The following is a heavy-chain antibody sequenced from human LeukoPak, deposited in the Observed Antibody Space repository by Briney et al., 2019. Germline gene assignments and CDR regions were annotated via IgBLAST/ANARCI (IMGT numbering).Heavy chain of an antibody. V-gene: IGHV3-23*01. J-gene: IGHJ4*02. CDR3: ARDGYSNYWYLNL. D-gene: IGHD6-13*01. Sequence: GGSLRLSCAASGFAFSGYAMSWVRQAPGKGLEWVSSISGTGVRTYYADSGKGRFTTSRDNSKNTSDPQMNSPGADDTAVYYCARDGYSNYWYLNLWGQGTLVTVSS. CDR2: ISGTGVRT. CDR1: GFAFSGYA.